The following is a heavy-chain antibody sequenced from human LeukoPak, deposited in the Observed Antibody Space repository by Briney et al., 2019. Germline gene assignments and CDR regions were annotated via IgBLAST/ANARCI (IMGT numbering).Heavy chain of an antibody. D-gene: IGHD4-17*01. V-gene: IGHV3-48*04. CDR1: GFTFNSYS. J-gene: IGHJ4*02. Sequence: PGGSLRLSCAASGFTFNSYSMNWVRQAPGKGLEWVSYISSDSRTIYYADSVKGRFTISRDNARNSLFLQMDYLRAEDTAVYYCARDRYGDYCHDSWSQGTLVTVSS. CDR3: ARDRYGDYCHDS. CDR2: ISSDSRTI.